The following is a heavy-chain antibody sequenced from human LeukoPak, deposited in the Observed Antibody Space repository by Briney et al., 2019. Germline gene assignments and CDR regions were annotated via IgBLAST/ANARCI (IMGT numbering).Heavy chain of an antibody. CDR2: INPNTGDT. Sequence: ASVKVSCKTSGYTFTGYYMHWVRQTPGQGLEWMGLINPNTGDTKYAQKFPGRVTMTRDTSISTVYVELSSLTSDDTAVYFCARGNGYLRWFDYWGQGTLVTVSS. V-gene: IGHV1-2*02. CDR3: ARGNGYLRWFDY. J-gene: IGHJ4*02. D-gene: IGHD5-18*01. CDR1: GYTFTGYY.